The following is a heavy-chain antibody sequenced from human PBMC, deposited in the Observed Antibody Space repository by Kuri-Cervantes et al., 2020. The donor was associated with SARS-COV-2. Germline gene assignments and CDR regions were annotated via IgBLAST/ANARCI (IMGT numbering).Heavy chain of an antibody. CDR2: IYHSGST. Sequence: SETLSLTCTVSGASIRSSSYFWAWIRQPPGKGLEWIGSIYHSGSTYYNPSLKSRVTISVDTSKNQFSLKLSSVTAADTAVYYCARQLVGLGYSSSWLIDRSVLDNFDYWGQGTLVTVSS. V-gene: IGHV4-39*01. J-gene: IGHJ4*02. D-gene: IGHD6-13*01. CDR1: GASIRSSSYF. CDR3: ARQLVGLGYSSSWLIDRSVLDNFDY.